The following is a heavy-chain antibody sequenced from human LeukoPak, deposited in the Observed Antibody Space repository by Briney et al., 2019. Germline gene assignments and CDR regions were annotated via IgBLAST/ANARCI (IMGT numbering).Heavy chain of an antibody. D-gene: IGHD1-26*01. V-gene: IGHV4-39*01. CDR3: ARHRLEWELPGGWFDP. Sequence: SETLSLTCTVSGGSISSSSYYWDWIRQPPGKGLEWIGNIYYSGSTYYNPSLKSRVTISVDTSKNQFSLKLSSVTAADTAVYYCARHRLEWELPGGWFDPWGQGTLVTVSS. CDR1: GGSISSSSYY. CDR2: IYYSGST. J-gene: IGHJ5*02.